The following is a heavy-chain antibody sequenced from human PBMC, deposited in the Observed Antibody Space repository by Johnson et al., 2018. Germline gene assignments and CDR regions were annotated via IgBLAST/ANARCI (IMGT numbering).Heavy chain of an antibody. CDR2: ISSSSSYI. CDR1: GFTFSSYS. CDR3: SRQGDSRGFDVFDI. Sequence: VQLVESGGGLVKPGGSLRLSCAASGFTFSSYSMNWVRQAPGKGLEWVSSISSSSSYIYYADSVKGRFTISRDSAKNSLSLQMYSLRAEDTAVYYCSRQGDSRGFDVFDIWGQGTMVTVFS. D-gene: IGHD3-22*01. V-gene: IGHV3-21*01. J-gene: IGHJ3*02.